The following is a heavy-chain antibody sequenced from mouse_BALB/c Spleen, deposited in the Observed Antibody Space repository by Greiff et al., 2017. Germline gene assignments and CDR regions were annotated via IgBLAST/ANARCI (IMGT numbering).Heavy chain of an antibody. CDR2: IYPGNVNT. CDR1: GYTFTSYY. V-gene: IGHV1S56*01. D-gene: IGHD1-1*01. CDR3: GGRGKYGGSPGY. J-gene: IGHJ2*01. Sequence: QVQLQQSGPELVKPGASVRISCKASGYTFTSYYIHWVKQRPGQGLEWIGWIYPGNVNTKYNEKFKGKATLTADKSSSTAYMQLSSLTSEDAAVYFCGGRGKYGGSPGYWGQGSTRTVAS.